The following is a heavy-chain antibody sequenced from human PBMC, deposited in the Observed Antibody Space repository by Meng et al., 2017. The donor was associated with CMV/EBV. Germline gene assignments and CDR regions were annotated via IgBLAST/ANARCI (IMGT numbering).Heavy chain of an antibody. V-gene: IGHV3-30*02. Sequence: GESLKIYCAASGFTFSSYGMHWVRQAPGKGLEWVAFIRYDGSNKYYADSVKGRFTISRDNSKNTLYLQMNSLRAEDTAVYYCAKDRRYYDSSGYFDYWGQGTLVTVSS. CDR2: IRYDGSNK. CDR1: GFTFSSYG. CDR3: AKDRRYYDSSGYFDY. J-gene: IGHJ4*02. D-gene: IGHD3-22*01.